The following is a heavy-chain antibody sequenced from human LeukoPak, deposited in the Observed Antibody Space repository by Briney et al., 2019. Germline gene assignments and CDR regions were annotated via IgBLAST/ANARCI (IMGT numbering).Heavy chain of an antibody. J-gene: IGHJ4*02. V-gene: IGHV1-18*01. CDR3: ARARITGSTRPFDY. D-gene: IGHD1-20*01. Sequence: ASVKVSCKVSGYTLTELSMHWVRQAPGQGLEWMGWISAYNGNTNYAQKLQGRVTMTTDTSTSTAYMELRSLRSDDTAVYYCARARITGSTRPFDYWGQGTLVTVSS. CDR2: ISAYNGNT. CDR1: GYTLTELS.